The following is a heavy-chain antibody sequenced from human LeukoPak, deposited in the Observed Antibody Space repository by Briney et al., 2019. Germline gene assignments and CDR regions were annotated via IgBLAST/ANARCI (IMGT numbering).Heavy chain of an antibody. CDR2: INPNSGDT. J-gene: IGHJ5*02. CDR1: GYTFTSYY. D-gene: IGHD1-14*01. Sequence: RASVKVSCKASGYTFTSYYIHWVRQAPGQGLEWMGRINPNSGDTNYAQKFQGRVTMTRDTSISTAYMELSRLRSDDTAVYYCARVSSPLQYNWFDPWGQGTLVAVSS. V-gene: IGHV1-2*06. CDR3: ARVSSPLQYNWFDP.